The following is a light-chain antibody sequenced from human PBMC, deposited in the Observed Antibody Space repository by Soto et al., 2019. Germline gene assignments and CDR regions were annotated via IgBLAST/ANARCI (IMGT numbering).Light chain of an antibody. CDR2: GNN. CDR1: SSNIESNS. Sequence: QSVLTQTPSASGTPGQRVTIFRSGSSSNIESNSVNWYQHLPGTAPKILIYGNNQRPSGVPDRFSGSKSGTSASLTISGLQSEDEADYYCAAWDDSLSGPLFGGGTQLTVL. V-gene: IGLV1-44*01. CDR3: AAWDDSLSGPL. J-gene: IGLJ7*01.